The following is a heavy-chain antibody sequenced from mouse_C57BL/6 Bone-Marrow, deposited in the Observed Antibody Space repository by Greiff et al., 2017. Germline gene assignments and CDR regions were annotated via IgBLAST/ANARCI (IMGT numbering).Heavy chain of an antibody. CDR2: IDPENGDT. J-gene: IGHJ2*01. CDR3: TTDYYGSSDY. Sequence: VQLQQSGAELVRPGASVKLSCTASGFNIQDDYMHWVKQRPEQGLEWIGWIDPENGDTEYASKFQGKATITADTSSNTAYLQLSSLTSEETAVYYCTTDYYGSSDYWGQGTTLTVSS. CDR1: GFNIQDDY. D-gene: IGHD1-1*01. V-gene: IGHV14-4*01.